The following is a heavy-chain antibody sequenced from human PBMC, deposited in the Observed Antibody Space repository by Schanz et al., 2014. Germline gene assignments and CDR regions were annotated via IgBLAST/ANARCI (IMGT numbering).Heavy chain of an antibody. D-gene: IGHD1-20*01. J-gene: IGHJ6*02. V-gene: IGHV3-66*04. CDR2: IYSGGST. Sequence: EVQLVESGGGLVQPGGSLRLSCATSRLTFGNYWMSWVRQAPGKGLEWVSVIYSGGSTYYADSVKGRFTISRDNSKNTLYLQMNSLRAEDTALYYCARRITGTHHNPYYHGMDVWGQGTAVTVSS. CDR1: RLTFGNYW. CDR3: ARRITGTHHNPYYHGMDV.